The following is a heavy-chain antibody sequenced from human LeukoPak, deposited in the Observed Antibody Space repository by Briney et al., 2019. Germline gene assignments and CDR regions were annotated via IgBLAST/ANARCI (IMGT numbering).Heavy chain of an antibody. V-gene: IGHV4-39*07. CDR1: GVSISSTSYY. D-gene: IGHD2-15*01. Sequence: SETLSLTCTVSGVSISSTSYYWGWIRQPPGKGLEWIGSIYSGSTYYNPSLKSRVTISVDTSKNQFSLKLSSVTAADTAVYYCAYIARYYFDYWGQGTLVTVSS. CDR3: AYIARYYFDY. CDR2: IYSGST. J-gene: IGHJ4*02.